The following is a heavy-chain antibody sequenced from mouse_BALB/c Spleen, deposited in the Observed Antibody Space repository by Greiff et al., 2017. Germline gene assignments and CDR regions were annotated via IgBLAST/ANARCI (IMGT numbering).Heavy chain of an antibody. J-gene: IGHJ2*01. CDR3: ARENYYGSSDY. CDR2: IYPGDGDT. Sequence: QVQLQQSGAELVRPGSSVKISCKASGYAFSSYWMNWVKQRPGQGLEWIGQIYPGDGDTNYNEKFKGKATLTADTSSSTAYMQLSSLTSEDSAVYFCARENYYGSSDYWGQGTTLTVSS. D-gene: IGHD1-1*01. CDR1: GYAFSSYW. V-gene: IGHV1-80*01.